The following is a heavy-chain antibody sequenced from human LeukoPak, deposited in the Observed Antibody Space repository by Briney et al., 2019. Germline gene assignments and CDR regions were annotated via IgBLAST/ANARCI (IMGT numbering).Heavy chain of an antibody. CDR1: GFTFSSYS. D-gene: IGHD3-22*01. V-gene: IGHV3-48*01. CDR2: ISSSSSTI. CDR3: ARDHHRRLYDSQARDTFDI. Sequence: PGGSLRLSCAASGFTFSSYSMNWVRQAPGKGLEWVSYISSSSSTIYYVDSVKGRFTISRDNAENSLYLQMNSLRAEDTAVYYCARDHHRRLYDSQARDTFDIWGQGTMVTVSS. J-gene: IGHJ3*02.